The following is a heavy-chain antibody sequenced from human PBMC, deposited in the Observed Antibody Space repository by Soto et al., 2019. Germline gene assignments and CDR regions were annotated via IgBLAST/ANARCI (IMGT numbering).Heavy chain of an antibody. V-gene: IGHV3-23*01. D-gene: IGHD2-21*02. CDR2: ISGSGGTT. CDR1: GFTFSSYS. J-gene: IGHJ4*02. Sequence: EVHLLESGGGLVQPGGSLRLSCAASGFTFSSYSMAWVRQAPGEGLEWVSVISGSGGTTYYADSVKGRFTISRDNSKNALDVQMNSRRAEDTAVYYCAKEPSCCGGGCDSLLDCGGQGTLVTVSS. CDR3: AKEPSCCGGGCDSLLDC.